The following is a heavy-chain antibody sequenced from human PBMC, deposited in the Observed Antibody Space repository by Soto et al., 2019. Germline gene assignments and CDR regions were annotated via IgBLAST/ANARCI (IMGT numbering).Heavy chain of an antibody. J-gene: IGHJ6*02. D-gene: IGHD5-12*01. Sequence: ASVKVSCKASGYTFTSYGISWVRQAPGQGLEWMGWISAYNGNTNYAQKLQGRVTMTTDTSTSTAYMELGSLRSDDTAVYYCARDPTSEYYYYYGMDVWGQGTTVTVSS. V-gene: IGHV1-18*01. CDR2: ISAYNGNT. CDR1: GYTFTSYG. CDR3: ARDPTSEYYYYYGMDV.